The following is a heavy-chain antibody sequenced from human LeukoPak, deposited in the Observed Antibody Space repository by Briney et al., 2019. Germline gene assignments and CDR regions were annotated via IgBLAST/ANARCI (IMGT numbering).Heavy chain of an antibody. V-gene: IGHV4-39*01. CDR3: ARITFVVEGYGMDV. Sequence: PSETLSLTCSVSGGSISSSSYYWGWIRQPPGRGLEWIGSIYYGGSTYCNPSLKSRVTISADTSKNQFSLSLSSVTAADTAVYYCARITFVVEGYGMDVWGQGTTVTVSS. CDR2: IYYGGST. CDR1: GGSISSSSYY. D-gene: IGHD2-21*01. J-gene: IGHJ6*02.